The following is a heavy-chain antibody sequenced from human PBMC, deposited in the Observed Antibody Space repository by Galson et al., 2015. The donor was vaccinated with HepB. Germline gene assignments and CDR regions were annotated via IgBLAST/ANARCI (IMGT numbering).Heavy chain of an antibody. D-gene: IGHD3-22*01. CDR3: TRAAYSSRDREY. CDR2: IRSNANSYAT. Sequence: SLRLSCAASDFTFSGSAMRWVRQASGKGLEWVGRIRSNANSYATAYAESVKGRFTISRDDSKNTAYLQMSSLKTEDTAVYYCTRAAYSSRDREYWGQGTLVTVSS. V-gene: IGHV3-73*01. J-gene: IGHJ4*02. CDR1: DFTFSGSA.